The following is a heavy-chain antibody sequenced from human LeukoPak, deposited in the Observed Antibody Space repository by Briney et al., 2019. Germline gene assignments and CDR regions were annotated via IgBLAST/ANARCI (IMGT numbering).Heavy chain of an antibody. J-gene: IGHJ4*02. CDR1: GYTFTSYY. CDR3: ARGENSDLDGY. CDR2: INPSGGST. D-gene: IGHD1-26*01. Sequence: ASVKVSCKASGYTFTSYYMHWVRQAPGQGLEWMGIINPSGGSTSYAQKFQGRVTITRNTSISTAYMELSSLRSEDTAVYYCARGENSDLDGYWGQGTLVTVSS. V-gene: IGHV1-46*01.